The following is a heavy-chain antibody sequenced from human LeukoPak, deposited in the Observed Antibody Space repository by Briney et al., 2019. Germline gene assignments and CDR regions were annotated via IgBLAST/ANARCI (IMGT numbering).Heavy chain of an antibody. CDR1: RYTFTSYG. CDR3: ARLAARGGVFGS. Sequence: ASVKASCNASRYTFTSYGIIWWRQAPGQRLKCWGWIHAYNGNTNYAQKLQGRVTMNTDTSTSTAYMELRSLRSDDTAVYYWARLAARGGVFGSWGQGTLVTVSS. CDR2: IHAYNGNT. J-gene: IGHJ5*02. V-gene: IGHV1-18*01. D-gene: IGHD6-6*01.